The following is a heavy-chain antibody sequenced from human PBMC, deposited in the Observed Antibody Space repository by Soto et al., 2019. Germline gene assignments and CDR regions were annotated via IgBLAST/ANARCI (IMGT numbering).Heavy chain of an antibody. CDR3: ARDFVAYHDILTGYYRHYYYGMDV. CDR2: ISSSSSYI. D-gene: IGHD3-9*01. CDR1: GFTFSSYS. J-gene: IGHJ6*02. V-gene: IGHV3-21*01. Sequence: PGGSLRLSCAASGFTFSSYSMNWVRQAPGKGLEWVSSISSSSSYIYYADSVKGRFTISRDNAKNSLYLQMNSLRAEDTAVYYCARDFVAYHDILTGYYRHYYYGMDVWGQGTTVTVSS.